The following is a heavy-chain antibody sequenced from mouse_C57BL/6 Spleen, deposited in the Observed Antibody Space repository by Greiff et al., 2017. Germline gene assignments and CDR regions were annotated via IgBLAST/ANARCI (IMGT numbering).Heavy chain of an antibody. CDR3: ARGGVYDGDYGAMDY. CDR2: IYPGDGDT. Sequence: QVQLQQSGAELVKPGASVKISCKASGYAFSSYWMNWVKQRPGKGLEWIGQIYPGDGDTNYNGKFKGKATLTADKSSSTAYMQLSSLTSEDSAVYFCARGGVYDGDYGAMDYWGQGTSVTVSS. CDR1: GYAFSSYW. J-gene: IGHJ4*01. D-gene: IGHD2-3*01. V-gene: IGHV1-80*01.